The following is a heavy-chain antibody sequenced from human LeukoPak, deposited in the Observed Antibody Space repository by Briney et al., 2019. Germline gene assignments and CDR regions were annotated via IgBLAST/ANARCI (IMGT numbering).Heavy chain of an antibody. D-gene: IGHD2-21*01. V-gene: IGHV4-39*07. CDR1: GGSIRSSYYY. J-gene: IGHJ3*02. CDR3: ARYRKGHIVVAFPRAFDI. Sequence: SSETLSLTCTVSGGSIRSSYYYWGWIRQPPGKGLEWIGEINHSGSTNYNPSLKSRVTISVDTSKNQFSLKLSSVTAADTAVYYCARYRKGHIVVAFPRAFDIWGQGTMVTVSS. CDR2: INHSGST.